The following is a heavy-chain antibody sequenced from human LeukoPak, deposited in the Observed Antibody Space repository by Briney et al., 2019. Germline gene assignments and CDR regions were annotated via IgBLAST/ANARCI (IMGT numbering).Heavy chain of an antibody. D-gene: IGHD6-13*01. V-gene: IGHV5-51*01. CDR3: ARLALDSSSWYSNWFDP. J-gene: IGHJ5*02. Sequence: GESLKISCKCSGYSFTSYWIGWVRQMPGKGLEWMGIIYPGDSDTRYSPSFQGPVTISGDKSISTAYLQWSSLKASDTAMYYCARLALDSSSWYSNWFDPWGQGTLVTVSS. CDR1: GYSFTSYW. CDR2: IYPGDSDT.